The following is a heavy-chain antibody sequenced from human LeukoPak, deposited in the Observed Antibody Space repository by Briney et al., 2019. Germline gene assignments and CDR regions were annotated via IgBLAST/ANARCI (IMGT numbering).Heavy chain of an antibody. Sequence: SQTLSLTCTVSGGSVSSVGYYWGWIRQPPGKGLEWIGYIYDSGSTDYNPSLKSRVTISVDTSKSQFSLKVSSVTAADTAVYYCARVVEVAGDFDSWGQGTLVTVSS. CDR1: GGSVSSVGYY. V-gene: IGHV4-31*03. CDR2: IYDSGST. D-gene: IGHD2-15*01. J-gene: IGHJ4*02. CDR3: ARVVEVAGDFDS.